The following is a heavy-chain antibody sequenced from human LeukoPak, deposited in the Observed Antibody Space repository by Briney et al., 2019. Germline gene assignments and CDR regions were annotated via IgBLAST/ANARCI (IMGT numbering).Heavy chain of an antibody. J-gene: IGHJ4*02. CDR3: ARAYDSSGYYYYYFDH. Sequence: GASVKVSCKASGYTFTSYGISWVRQAPGQGLEWMGWISAYNGNTNYAQKLQGRVTMTTDTSTSTAYMELRSLRSDDTAVYYCARAYDSSGYYYYYFDHWGQGTLVTVSS. CDR2: ISAYNGNT. V-gene: IGHV1-18*01. CDR1: GYTFTSYG. D-gene: IGHD3-22*01.